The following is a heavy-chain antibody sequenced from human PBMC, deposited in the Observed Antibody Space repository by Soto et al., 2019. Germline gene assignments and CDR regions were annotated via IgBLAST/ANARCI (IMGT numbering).Heavy chain of an antibody. D-gene: IGHD3-3*01. CDR1: GGTSTRYD. J-gene: IGHJ4*02. V-gene: IGHV1-69*06. CDR2: IVPMFGTS. CDR3: NRGSEYDFWSGYL. Sequence: QERLVQSGAEVRKPGSSVKVSCKVTGGTSTRYDINWVRQAPGQGLEWTGGIVPMFGTSKYAQKFQGRVTITADTSTTIAYMELRSLRSEDTAVYYCNRGSEYDFWSGYLWGQGTLVSVSS.